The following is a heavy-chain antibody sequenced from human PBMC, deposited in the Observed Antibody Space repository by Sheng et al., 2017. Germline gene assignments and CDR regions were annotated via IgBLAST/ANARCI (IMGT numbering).Heavy chain of an antibody. CDR1: GYMFSSYY. CDR3: ARGYPSDF. J-gene: IGHJ4*02. Sequence: QVQLVQSGAEVRNPGASVRVSRKASGYMFSSYYINWVRQATGQGLEWMGWMDPKSGMTDYGQRFQGRVTITSNTSTNTAYMELSSLRADDTAMYFCARGYPSDFWGQGTLVTVSS. V-gene: IGHV1-8*01. CDR2: MDPKSGMT.